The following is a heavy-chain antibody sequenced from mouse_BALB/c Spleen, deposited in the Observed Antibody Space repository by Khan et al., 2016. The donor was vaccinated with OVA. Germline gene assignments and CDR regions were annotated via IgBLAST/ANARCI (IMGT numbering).Heavy chain of an antibody. CDR1: GFSLTTYG. J-gene: IGHJ4*01. CDR2: IWGDGST. V-gene: IGHV2-3*01. CDR3: AKQNHGNLYAMDY. Sequence: QVQLKESGPGLVAPSQSLSITCTVSGFSLTTYGVSWVRQPPGKALEWLGVIWGDGSTNYHSALISRLTISKENSKSQVFVKLNSLQTDDTGTYYWAKQNHGNLYAMDYWGQGSSVAVSS. D-gene: IGHD2-1*01.